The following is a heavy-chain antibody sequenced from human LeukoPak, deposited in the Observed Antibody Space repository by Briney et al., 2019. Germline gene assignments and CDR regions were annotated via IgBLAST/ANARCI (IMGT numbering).Heavy chain of an antibody. CDR1: GYTFTSYG. J-gene: IGHJ4*02. Sequence: GASVKVSCKASGYTFTSYGISWVRQAPGQGLEWMGWISACNGNTNYAQKLQGRVTMTTDTSTSTAYMELRSLRSDDTAVYYCARGGQQLAPDRRKDPFGVESNWGQGTLVTVSS. V-gene: IGHV1-18*01. CDR3: ARGGQQLAPDRRKDPFGVESN. D-gene: IGHD6-13*01. CDR2: ISACNGNT.